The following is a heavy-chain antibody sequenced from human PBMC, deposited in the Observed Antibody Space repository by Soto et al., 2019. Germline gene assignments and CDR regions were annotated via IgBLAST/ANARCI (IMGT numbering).Heavy chain of an antibody. J-gene: IGHJ4*02. V-gene: IGHV3-11*01. CDR2: ISSSGTTE. CDR1: GFTFSGYY. D-gene: IGHD6-19*01. Sequence: QVQLVESGGGLVKPGGSLRLSCAASGFTFSGYYMSWIRQAPGKGLEWISYISSSGTTENYADSVKGRFTVSRDNAKNSLYLQVNSLRAEETAVYYCASDRGAVVGQYFDYWGQGTLVTVSS. CDR3: ASDRGAVVGQYFDY.